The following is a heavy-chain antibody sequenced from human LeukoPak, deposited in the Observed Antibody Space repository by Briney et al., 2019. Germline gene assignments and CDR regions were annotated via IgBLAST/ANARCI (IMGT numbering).Heavy chain of an antibody. V-gene: IGHV3-48*03. CDR3: ARGVYDSSPLNYYMDV. Sequence: GGSLRLSCAASGFTFSSYEMNWVRQAPGKGLERVSYISSSGSTIYYADSVKGRFTMSRDNAKNSLYLQMNSLRAEDTAVYHCARGVYDSSPLNYYMDVWGKGTTVTVSS. CDR1: GFTFSSYE. D-gene: IGHD3-22*01. J-gene: IGHJ6*03. CDR2: ISSSGSTI.